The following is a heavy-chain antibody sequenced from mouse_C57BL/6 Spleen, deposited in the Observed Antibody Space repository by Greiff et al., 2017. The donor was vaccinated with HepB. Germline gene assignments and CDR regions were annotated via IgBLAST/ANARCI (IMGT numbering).Heavy chain of an antibody. V-gene: IGHV1-22*01. D-gene: IGHD4-1*01. CDR1: GYTFTDYN. CDR2: INPNNGDT. Sequence: VQLKESGPELVKPGASVKMSCKASGYTFTDYNMHWVKQSHGKSLEWIGYINPNNGDTSYNQKFKGKATLTVNKSSSTAYMELRSLTSEDSAVYYCARRTGHFDYWGQGTTLTVSS. J-gene: IGHJ2*01. CDR3: ARRTGHFDY.